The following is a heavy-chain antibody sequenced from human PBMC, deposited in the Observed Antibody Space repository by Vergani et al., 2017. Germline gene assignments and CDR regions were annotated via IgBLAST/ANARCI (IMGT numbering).Heavy chain of an antibody. CDR2: ISGSGDST. V-gene: IGHV3-23*01. CDR3: AKDVDEWRPYYNGMDV. D-gene: IGHD3-3*01. CDR1: GFSFRSYA. Sequence: EVQLLESGGGLIQPGGSLRLSCVASGFSFRSYAMNWVRQAPGQGPEWVAAISGSGDSTYYADSMKGRFTISRENSKNTLYLQMNGLRADDTAIYYCAKDVDEWRPYYNGMDVWGQGTTVTVSS. J-gene: IGHJ6*02.